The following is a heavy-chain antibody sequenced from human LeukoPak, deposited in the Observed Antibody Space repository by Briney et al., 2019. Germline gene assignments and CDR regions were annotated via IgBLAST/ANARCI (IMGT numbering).Heavy chain of an antibody. Sequence: SETLSLTCTVSGGSIGSYYWSWIRQPAGKGLEWIGRIYTSGSTNYNPSLKSRVTMSVDTSKNQFSLKLSSVTAADTAVYYCARETILVDIAARDYHYYGMDVWGQGTTVTVSS. J-gene: IGHJ6*02. CDR2: IYTSGST. D-gene: IGHD6-6*01. CDR3: ARETILVDIAARDYHYYGMDV. V-gene: IGHV4-4*07. CDR1: GGSIGSYY.